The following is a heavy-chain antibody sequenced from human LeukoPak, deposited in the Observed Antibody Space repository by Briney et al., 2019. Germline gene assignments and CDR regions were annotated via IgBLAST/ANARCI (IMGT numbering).Heavy chain of an antibody. D-gene: IGHD4-17*01. CDR1: GFSFSNFA. J-gene: IGHJ5*01. CDR3: TRDPNGDYVGAFDS. Sequence: GGSLRLSCAASGFSFSNFAMTWVRQAPGKGLEWVSSINGGHYPTYNTYSVMGRLTISRDNSKNTLYLQMNSLRADDTAVYYCTRDPNGDYVGAFDSWGQGTLVTVSS. V-gene: IGHV3-23*01. CDR2: INGGHYPT.